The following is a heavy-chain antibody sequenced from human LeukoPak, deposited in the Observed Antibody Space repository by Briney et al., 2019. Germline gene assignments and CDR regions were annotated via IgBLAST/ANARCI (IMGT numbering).Heavy chain of an antibody. CDR1: GFTFSSYA. Sequence: GGSLRLSCAASGFTFSSYAMSWIRQAPGKGLEWVSAISGSGGSTYYADSVKGRFTISRDNSKNTLYLQMNSLRAEDTALYYCATTVSTVKYYYYGMDVWGQGTTVTVSS. CDR2: ISGSGGST. CDR3: ATTVSTVKYYYYGMDV. J-gene: IGHJ6*02. V-gene: IGHV3-23*01. D-gene: IGHD4-17*01.